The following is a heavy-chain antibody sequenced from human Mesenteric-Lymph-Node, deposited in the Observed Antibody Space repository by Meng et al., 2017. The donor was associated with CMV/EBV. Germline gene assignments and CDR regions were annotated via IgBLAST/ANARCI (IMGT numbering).Heavy chain of an antibody. CDR3: AGAARNYAYDAFDI. CDR2: IKSKTDGGTT. CDR1: GFTFSNAW. J-gene: IGHJ3*02. V-gene: IGHV3-15*01. D-gene: IGHD4-11*01. Sequence: GESLKISCAASGFTFSNAWMSWVRQAPGKGLEWVGRIKSKTDGGTTDYAAPVKGRFTISRDDSKNTLYLQMNSLKTEDTAVYYCAGAARNYAYDAFDIWGQGTMVTVSS.